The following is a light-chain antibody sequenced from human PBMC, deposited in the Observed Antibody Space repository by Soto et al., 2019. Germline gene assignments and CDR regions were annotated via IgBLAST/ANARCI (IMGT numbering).Light chain of an antibody. CDR1: SSDVGNYNL. CDR3: CSYAASSVV. CDR2: EGS. Sequence: QSALTQPASVSGSPGQSITISCTGTSSDVGNYNLVSWYQQHPGKAPKLMIYEGSKRPSGVSNRFSGSKSGNTASLTISGLQAEGETDYYCCSYAASSVVFGGGTKLTVL. V-gene: IGLV2-23*01. J-gene: IGLJ2*01.